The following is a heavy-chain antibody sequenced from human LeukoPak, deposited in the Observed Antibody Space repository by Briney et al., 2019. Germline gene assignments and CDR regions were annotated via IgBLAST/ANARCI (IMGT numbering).Heavy chain of an antibody. CDR3: ARVRLSGTYLDAFDI. CDR2: IYYSGST. J-gene: IGHJ3*02. CDR1: GGSVSSYY. D-gene: IGHD1-26*01. Sequence: SETLSLTCTVSGGSVSSYYWSWIRQPPGKGLEWIGYIYYSGSTNYNPSLKSRVTISVDTSKNQFSPKLNSITTADTAVYYCARVRLSGTYLDAFDIWGQGTMVTVSS. V-gene: IGHV4-59*02.